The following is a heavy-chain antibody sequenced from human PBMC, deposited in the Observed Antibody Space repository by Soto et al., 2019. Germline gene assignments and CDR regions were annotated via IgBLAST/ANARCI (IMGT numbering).Heavy chain of an antibody. V-gene: IGHV5-10-1*01. CDR2: IDPSDSYT. J-gene: IGHJ3*02. CDR3: ARHGLSTTVSLDAFDI. CDR1: GYSFTSYW. D-gene: IGHD4-17*01. Sequence: GESLKISCKGSGYSFTSYWISWVRQMPGKGLEWMGRIDPSDSYTNYSPSFQGHVTISADKSISTAYLQWSSLKASDTAMYYCARHGLSTTVSLDAFDIWGQGTMVTV.